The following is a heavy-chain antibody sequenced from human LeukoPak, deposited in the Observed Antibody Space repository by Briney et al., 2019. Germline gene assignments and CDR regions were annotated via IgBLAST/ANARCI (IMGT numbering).Heavy chain of an antibody. CDR3: ARAGGFGSGSSFDY. CDR1: GFTFSSYW. J-gene: IGHJ4*02. CDR2: INSDGSRT. V-gene: IGHV3-74*01. Sequence: PGGSLRLSCAASGFTFSSYWMHWVRQAPGKGLVWVSRINSDGSRTTYADSVKGRLTISRDNAKNTLYLQMNSLRAEDTAVYYCARAGGFGSGSSFDYWGQGILVTVSP. D-gene: IGHD3-10*01.